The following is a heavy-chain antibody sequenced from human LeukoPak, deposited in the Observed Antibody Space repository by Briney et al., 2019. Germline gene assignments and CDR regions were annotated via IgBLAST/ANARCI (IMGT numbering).Heavy chain of an antibody. J-gene: IGHJ6*02. V-gene: IGHV3-30*18. D-gene: IGHD2-15*01. CDR2: ISYDGSNK. CDR1: TINFSDYG. Sequence: GGSLRLSCAASTINFSDYGMDWVRQAPGKGLEWVAVISYDGSNKYYADSVKGRFTISRDNSKNTLYLQMNSLRAEDTAVYYCAKCSGGSRRYYYYGMDVWGQGTTVTVSS. CDR3: AKCSGGSRRYYYYGMDV.